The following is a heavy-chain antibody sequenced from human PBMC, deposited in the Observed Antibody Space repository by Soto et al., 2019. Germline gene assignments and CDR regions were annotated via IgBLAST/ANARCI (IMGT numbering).Heavy chain of an antibody. V-gene: IGHV3-7*03. CDR1: GFTFRMYS. D-gene: IGHD2-21*02. J-gene: IGHJ6*02. Sequence: GGPLRLSCEVSGFTFRMYSMSWVRQSPGKGLEWVAKIPQDGVDGHYADSVKGRFTISRDNGKNSLYLQLNNLRAEDTAVYYCARDHLILPAHDFFYGSDVWGRGATVTSP. CDR3: ARDHLILPAHDFFYGSDV. CDR2: IPQDGVDG.